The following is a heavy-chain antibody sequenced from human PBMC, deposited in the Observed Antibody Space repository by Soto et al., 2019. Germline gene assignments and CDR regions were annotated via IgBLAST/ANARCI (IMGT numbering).Heavy chain of an antibody. CDR1: GGSFSGYY. CDR2: INHSGST. CDR3: ARARQWLPRGALGWFDP. V-gene: IGHV4-34*01. J-gene: IGHJ5*02. Sequence: TSETLSLTCAVYGGSFSGYYWSWIRQPPGKGLEWIGEINHSGSTNYNPSLKSRVTISVDTSKNQFSLKLSSVTAADTAVYYCARARQWLPRGALGWFDPWGQGTLVTVSS. D-gene: IGHD6-19*01.